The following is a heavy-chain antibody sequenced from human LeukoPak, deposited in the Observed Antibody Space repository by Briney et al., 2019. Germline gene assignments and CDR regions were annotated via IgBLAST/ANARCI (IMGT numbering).Heavy chain of an antibody. CDR3: ARGDNWNSFDY. J-gene: IGHJ4*02. CDR1: VGSLSSYY. Sequence: PSETPSLTCTVSVGSLSSYYCSWIRQPAGTRLEWIGRIYTSGSTNYNPSLKSRVTMSVDTSKNQFSLKLSSVTAADTAVYYCARGDNWNSFDYWGQGTLVTVSS. V-gene: IGHV4-4*07. D-gene: IGHD1-20*01. CDR2: IYTSGST.